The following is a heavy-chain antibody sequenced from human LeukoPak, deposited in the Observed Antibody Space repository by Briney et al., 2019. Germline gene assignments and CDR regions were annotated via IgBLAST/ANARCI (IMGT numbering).Heavy chain of an antibody. CDR2: ISSSSSYI. V-gene: IGHV3-21*01. CDR3: ARDLVVARVRISPDDY. J-gene: IGHJ4*02. CDR1: GFTFSSYS. Sequence: GGSLRLSCAASGFTFSSYSMNWVRQAPGKGLEWVSSISSSSSYIYYADSVKGRFTISRDNAKNSLYLQMNSLRAKDTAVYYCARDLVVARVRISPDDYWGQGTLVSVST. D-gene: IGHD2-15*01.